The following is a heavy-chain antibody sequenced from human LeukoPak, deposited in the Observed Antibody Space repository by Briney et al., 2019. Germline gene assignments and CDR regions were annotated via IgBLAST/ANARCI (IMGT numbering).Heavy chain of an antibody. V-gene: IGHV3-73*01. J-gene: IGHJ4*02. CDR3: PRDEILNY. Sequence: GGALRLSCAASGLTFSGSAMHWVRQAAGKGLEWGGRIRSKANSYAAAYAASVKGRFTISRGNAKNSLYLQMNSLRAEDTAVYYCPRDEILNYWGQGTLVPVSS. D-gene: IGHD2-8*02. CDR2: IRSKANSYAA. CDR1: GLTFSGSA.